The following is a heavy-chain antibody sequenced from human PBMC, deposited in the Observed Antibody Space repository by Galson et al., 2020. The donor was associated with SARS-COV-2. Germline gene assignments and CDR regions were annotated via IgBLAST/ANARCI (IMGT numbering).Heavy chain of an antibody. Sequence: GGSLRLSCAASGFTFSSYSMNWARQAPGKGLEWVSSIDSSSSYIYYADSVKGRFTISRDNAKNSLYLQMNSLRVEDTAVYYCARGGTTTFKYDYWGQGSLVTVSS. J-gene: IGHJ4*02. CDR1: GFTFSSYS. V-gene: IGHV3-21*06. D-gene: IGHD1-1*01. CDR2: IDSSSSYI. CDR3: ARGGTTTFKYDY.